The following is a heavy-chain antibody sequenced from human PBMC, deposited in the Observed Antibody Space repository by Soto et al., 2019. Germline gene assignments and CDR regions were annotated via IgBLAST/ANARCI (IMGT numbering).Heavy chain of an antibody. V-gene: IGHV3-53*01. CDR1: GFTVSSNY. D-gene: IGHD1-1*01. CDR2: IYSGGST. CDR3: ATHGTDYYYYGMDV. J-gene: IGHJ6*02. Sequence: GGSLRLSCAASGFTVSSNYMSWVRQAPGKGLEWVSVIYSGGSTYYADSVKGRFTISRDSSKNTLYLQMNSLRAEDTAVYYCATHGTDYYYYGMDVWGQGTTVTVSS.